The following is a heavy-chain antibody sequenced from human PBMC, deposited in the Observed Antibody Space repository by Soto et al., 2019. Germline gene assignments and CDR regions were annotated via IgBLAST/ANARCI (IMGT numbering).Heavy chain of an antibody. D-gene: IGHD3-9*01. J-gene: IGHJ4*02. CDR2: FSGSADIT. CDR1: GFTFSDYG. V-gene: IGHV3-23*01. CDR3: PKGDGTVYSNSLDY. Sequence: EVQLLESGGGLVQPGGSLRLSCAASGFTFSDYGLSWVRQAPGKGLEWVSGFSGSADITYNADSVKGRFTISRDNSKNTLYLQMNSLRADDPAVYYCPKGDGTVYSNSLDYWGQGTLVTVSS.